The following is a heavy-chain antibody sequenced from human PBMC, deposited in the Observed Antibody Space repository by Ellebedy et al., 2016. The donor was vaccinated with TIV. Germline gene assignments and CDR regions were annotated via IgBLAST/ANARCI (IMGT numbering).Heavy chain of an antibody. CDR1: GYSFTSYW. Sequence: GGSLRLXXKGSGYSFTSYWIGWVRQMPGKGLEWMGIIYPGDSDTRYSPSFQGQVTISADKSISTAYLQWSSLKASDTAMCYCARHYGSGSPMDVWGQGTTVTVSS. J-gene: IGHJ6*02. CDR2: IYPGDSDT. D-gene: IGHD3-10*01. V-gene: IGHV5-51*01. CDR3: ARHYGSGSPMDV.